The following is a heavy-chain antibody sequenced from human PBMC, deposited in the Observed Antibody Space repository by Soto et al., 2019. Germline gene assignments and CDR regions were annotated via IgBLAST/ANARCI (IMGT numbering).Heavy chain of an antibody. CDR2: IIPIFGTA. CDR3: ARVRRGSYYDYYYYYGMDV. D-gene: IGHD1-26*01. CDR1: GGTFSSYA. Sequence: VKVSCKASGGTFSSYAISWVRQAPGQGLEWMGGIIPIFGTANYAQKFQGRVTITADESTSTAYMELSSLRSEDTAVYYCARVRRGSYYDYYYYYGMDVWGQGTTVTVSS. V-gene: IGHV1-69*01. J-gene: IGHJ6*02.